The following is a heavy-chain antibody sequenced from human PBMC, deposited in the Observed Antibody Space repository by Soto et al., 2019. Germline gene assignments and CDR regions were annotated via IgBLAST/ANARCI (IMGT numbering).Heavy chain of an antibody. CDR2: INPSGGST. D-gene: IGHD3-10*01. CDR1: GYTFTSYY. CDR3: ARARGGYGSGSYGGSGLIDY. J-gene: IGHJ4*02. Sequence: QVQLVQSGAEVKKPGASVKVSCKASGYTFTSYYMHWVRQAPGQGLEWMGIINPSGGSTSYAQKFQGRVTMTRDTSTGTVYMELSSLRSEDTAVYYCARARGGYGSGSYGGSGLIDYWGQGTLVTVSS. V-gene: IGHV1-46*01.